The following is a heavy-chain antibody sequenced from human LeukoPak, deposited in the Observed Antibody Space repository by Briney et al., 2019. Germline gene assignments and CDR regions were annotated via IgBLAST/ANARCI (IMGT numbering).Heavy chain of an antibody. V-gene: IGHV4-61*02. J-gene: IGHJ4*02. CDR1: GGSISSGTFY. D-gene: IGHD3-3*01. CDR2: FYSSGST. Sequence: SETLSLTCTVSGGSISSGTFYWSWIRQPAGEGLEWIGRFYSSGSTNYNPSLKSRVTISVDTSKNQFSLKLSSVTAADTAVYYCARLGGSVGFLEWLLDYWGQGTLVTVSS. CDR3: ARLGGSVGFLEWLLDY.